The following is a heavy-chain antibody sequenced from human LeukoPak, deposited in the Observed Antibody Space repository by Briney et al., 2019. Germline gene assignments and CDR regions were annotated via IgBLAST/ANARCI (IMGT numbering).Heavy chain of an antibody. J-gene: IGHJ4*02. CDR2: IYPGDSDT. Sequence: GESLKISCKGSGYSFTSYWIGWVRQMPGKGLEWMGIIYPGDSDTRYSPSFQGQVTISADKSISTAYLQWSSLKASDTAMYYCARISGRLIVATGYFDYWGQGTLVTVSS. V-gene: IGHV5-51*01. CDR3: ARISGRLIVATGYFDY. D-gene: IGHD5-12*01. CDR1: GYSFTSYW.